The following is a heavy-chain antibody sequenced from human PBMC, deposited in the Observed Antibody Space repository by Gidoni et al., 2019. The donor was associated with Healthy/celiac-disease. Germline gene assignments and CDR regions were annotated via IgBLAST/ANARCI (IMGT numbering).Heavy chain of an antibody. V-gene: IGHV4-61*02. CDR3: ARGYYYDSSGPMGAFDI. CDR1: GGSISSGSCY. CDR2: IYTSGST. J-gene: IGHJ3*02. D-gene: IGHD3-22*01. Sequence: QVQLQESGPGLVKPSQTLSLTCTVSGGSISSGSCYWSWIRQPAGKGLEWIGRIYTSGSTNYNPSLKSRVTISVDTSKNQFSLKLSSVTAADTAVYYCARGYYYDSSGPMGAFDIWGQGTMVTVSS.